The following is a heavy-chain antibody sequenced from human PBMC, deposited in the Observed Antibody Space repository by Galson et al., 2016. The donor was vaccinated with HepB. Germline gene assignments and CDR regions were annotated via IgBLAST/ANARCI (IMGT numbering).Heavy chain of an antibody. V-gene: IGHV4-31*03. J-gene: IGHJ6*03. Sequence: TLSLTCTVSGDSLNSGFYWAWIRQRPGKGLEWIGYISYSGATYYNPSLKSRVSISVDTSENQFSLKMTSVTAADTAVYYCARSLRNAGDYHYYMDVWGKGTTVSVSS. CDR3: ARSLRNAGDYHYYMDV. CDR1: GDSLNSGFY. CDR2: ISYSGAT. D-gene: IGHD7-27*01.